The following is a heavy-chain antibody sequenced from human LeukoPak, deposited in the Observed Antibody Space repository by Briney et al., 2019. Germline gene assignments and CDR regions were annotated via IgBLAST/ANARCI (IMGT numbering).Heavy chain of an antibody. Sequence: GGPLRLFCAASGFTYSNYLLTWVRQAPGKGLEWVANIKQDGGEKYYLDSVKGRFTISRDNAKNSLYLQMNSLRAEDTAVYYCARDSLYSNYWGQGTLVTVSS. V-gene: IGHV3-7*01. CDR3: ARDSLYSNY. D-gene: IGHD4-11*01. J-gene: IGHJ4*02. CDR1: GFTYSNYL. CDR2: IKQDGGEK.